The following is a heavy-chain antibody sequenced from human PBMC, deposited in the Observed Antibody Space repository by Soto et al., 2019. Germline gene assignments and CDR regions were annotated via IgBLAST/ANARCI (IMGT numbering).Heavy chain of an antibody. CDR3: ARDKGVTRGYSGYDAFAS. Sequence: QVQLVQSGAEVRKPGASVKVSCKASGYPYTNSYMHLVRQAPGQGLEWMGWIHPNTGGTNYAQKVQGRVTMTRDTSVSIVYMELNRLTSDDTATYVCARDKGVTRGYSGYDAFASWGQGTLVTVSS. J-gene: IGHJ4*02. D-gene: IGHD5-12*01. CDR1: GYPYTNSY. V-gene: IGHV1-2*02. CDR2: IHPNTGGT.